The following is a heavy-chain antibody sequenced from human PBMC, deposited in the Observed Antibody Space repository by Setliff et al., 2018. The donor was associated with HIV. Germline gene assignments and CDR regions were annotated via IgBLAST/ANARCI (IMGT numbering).Heavy chain of an antibody. Sequence: ASVKVSCKASGYTFSSYYMHWVRQAPGQGLEWMGIINPGGGYTTYAQTFQGRVTMTRDTSTSAFYMELNSLRSEDTAVYYRARDPGYSSSEALDYWGQGTLVTVSS. CDR1: GYTFSSYY. CDR2: INPGGGYT. V-gene: IGHV1-46*01. CDR3: ARDPGYSSSEALDY. J-gene: IGHJ4*02. D-gene: IGHD6-19*01.